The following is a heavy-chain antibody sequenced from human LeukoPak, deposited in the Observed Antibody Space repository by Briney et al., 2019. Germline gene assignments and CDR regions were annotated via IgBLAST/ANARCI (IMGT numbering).Heavy chain of an antibody. CDR2: MHDSGIT. D-gene: IGHD5-24*01. CDR1: GFTFSSYN. J-gene: IGHJ4*02. Sequence: PGGSLRLSCAASGFTFSSYNMHWIRQPPGKGLEWIGYMHDSGITNYNPSLESRVTISVDTSKNQFSLKLNSVTAADTAVYYCATGRDAYKTGYWGQGTLVTVSS. V-gene: IGHV4-59*01. CDR3: ATGRDAYKTGY.